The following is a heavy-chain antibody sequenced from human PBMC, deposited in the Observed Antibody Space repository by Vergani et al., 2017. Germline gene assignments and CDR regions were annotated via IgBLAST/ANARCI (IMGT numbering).Heavy chain of an antibody. CDR1: GFTFGSYA. D-gene: IGHD5-18*01. J-gene: IGHJ4*02. V-gene: IGHV3-23*04. Sequence: EVQLVESGGGLVKPGGSLRLSCAASGFTFGSYAMSWVRQAPGKGLEWVSTITGSSVTTYYADSVKGRFSISRDNSKNTLYLQMSSLRTEDTAIYYCAKDPAANTAMVDIDCWGQGTLVTVSS. CDR3: AKDPAANTAMVDIDC. CDR2: ITGSSVTT.